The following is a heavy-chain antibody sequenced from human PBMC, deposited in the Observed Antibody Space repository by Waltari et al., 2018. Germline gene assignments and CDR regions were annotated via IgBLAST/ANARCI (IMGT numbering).Heavy chain of an antibody. J-gene: IGHJ4*02. V-gene: IGHV1-3*03. CDR1: GYTFTSYA. Sequence: QVQLVQSGAEVKKPGASVKVSCKASGYTFTSYAMHWVRQAPGQRLEWMGWIKAGNGNTKYSQEFQGRVTITRDTSASTAYMELISLRSEDMAVYYCARARYTMVRGVYHYFDYWGQGTLVTVSA. CDR2: IKAGNGNT. CDR3: ARARYTMVRGVYHYFDY. D-gene: IGHD3-10*01.